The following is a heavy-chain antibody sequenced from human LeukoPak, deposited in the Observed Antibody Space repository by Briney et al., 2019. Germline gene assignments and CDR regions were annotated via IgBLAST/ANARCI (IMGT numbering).Heavy chain of an antibody. CDR3: ARNYCSGGSCYSGMPIDY. J-gene: IGHJ4*02. CDR1: GGSISSGGYY. D-gene: IGHD2-15*01. CDR2: IYYSGST. Sequence: SETLSLTCTVSGGSISSGGYYWSWIRQHPGKGLEWIGYIYYSGSTYYNPSLKSRVTISVDTSKSQFSLKLSSVTAADTAVYYCARNYCSGGSCYSGMPIDYWGQGTLVTVSS. V-gene: IGHV4-31*03.